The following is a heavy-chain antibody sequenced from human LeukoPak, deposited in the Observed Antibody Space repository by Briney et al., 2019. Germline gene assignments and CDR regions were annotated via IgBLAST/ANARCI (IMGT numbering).Heavy chain of an antibody. CDR3: ARDHGGSRYYYGMDV. CDR1: GGSISNYC. D-gene: IGHD2/OR15-2a*01. Sequence: PSETLSLTCTVSGGSISNYCWSWIRQPPGKGLEWIGYIYYSGSTDYNPSLKSRVTISVDTSKNQFSLKLSSVTAADTAVYYCARDHGGSRYYYGMDVWGQGTTVTVSS. V-gene: IGHV4-59*01. J-gene: IGHJ6*02. CDR2: IYYSGST.